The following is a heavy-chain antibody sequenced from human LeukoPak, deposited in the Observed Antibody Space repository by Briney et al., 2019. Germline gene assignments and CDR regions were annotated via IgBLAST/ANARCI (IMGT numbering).Heavy chain of an antibody. Sequence: GGSLRLSCAASGFTFSSYSMNWVHQAPGKGLEWVSYISSSSSTIYYADSVKGRFTISRDNAKNSLYLQMNSLRAEDTAVYYCARVGGLAYCGGDCYRFDYWGQGTLVTVSS. CDR1: GFTFSSYS. CDR3: ARVGGLAYCGGDCYRFDY. D-gene: IGHD2-21*01. CDR2: ISSSSSTI. J-gene: IGHJ4*02. V-gene: IGHV3-48*01.